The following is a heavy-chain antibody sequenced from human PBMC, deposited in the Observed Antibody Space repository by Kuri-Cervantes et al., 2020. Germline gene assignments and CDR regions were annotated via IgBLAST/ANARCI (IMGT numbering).Heavy chain of an antibody. CDR1: GFTFSSYV. CDR2: ISYDGSNK. V-gene: IGHV3-30*09. CDR3: ATTRAFSI. D-gene: IGHD2-15*01. Sequence: GESLKISCAASGFTFSSYVMHWVRQAPGKGLEWVAVISYDGSNKYYADSVKGRFAISRDNAKNSLYLQMNSLGAEDTAVYYCATTRAFSIWGQGTMVTVSS. J-gene: IGHJ3*02.